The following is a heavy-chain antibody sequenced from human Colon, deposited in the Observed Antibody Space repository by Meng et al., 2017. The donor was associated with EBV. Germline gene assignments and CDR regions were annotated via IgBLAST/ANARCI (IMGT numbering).Heavy chain of an antibody. CDR2: IYYSGST. CDR1: CGSISSGGYY. V-gene: IGHV4-30-4*01. D-gene: IGHD3-22*01. CDR3: ARDSPVSHFDY. J-gene: IGHJ4*02. Sequence: VQRQESGPGLGKPSQTLSLTCAVSCGSISSGGYYWSWIRQPPGKGLEWIGYIYYSGSTYYNPSLKSRVTISVDTSKNQFSLKLSSVTAADTAVYFCARDSPVSHFDYWGQGTLVTVSS.